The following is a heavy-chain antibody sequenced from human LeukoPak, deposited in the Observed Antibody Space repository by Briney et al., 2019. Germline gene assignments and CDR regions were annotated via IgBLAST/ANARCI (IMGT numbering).Heavy chain of an antibody. CDR1: GYSISSGYY. J-gene: IGHJ3*02. V-gene: IGHV4-38-2*02. Sequence: PSETLSLTCTVSGYSISSGYYWGWIRPPPGKGLEWIGSIYHSGSTYYNPSLKSRVTISVDTSKNQFSLKLSSVTAADTAVYYCARRAPGAFDIWGQGTMVTVSS. CDR2: IYHSGST. CDR3: ARRAPGAFDI.